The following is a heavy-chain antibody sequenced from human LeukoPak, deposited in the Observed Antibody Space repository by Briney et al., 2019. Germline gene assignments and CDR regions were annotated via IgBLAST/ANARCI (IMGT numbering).Heavy chain of an antibody. D-gene: IGHD4-17*01. J-gene: IGHJ3*02. CDR2: INPNSGGT. V-gene: IGHV1-2*02. CDR3: ARVRTTVTKFDAFDI. CDR1: GYTFTSYY. Sequence: ASVKVSCKSSGYTFTSYYMHWVRHAPGQGLEWMGWINPNSGGTNYAQKCQGRVTMTRDTSISTAYMELSRLRSDDTAVYYCARVRTTVTKFDAFDIWGQGTMVTVSS.